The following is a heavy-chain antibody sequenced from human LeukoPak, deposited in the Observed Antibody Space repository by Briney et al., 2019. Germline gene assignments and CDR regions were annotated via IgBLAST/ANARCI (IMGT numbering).Heavy chain of an antibody. Sequence: ASVKVSCKASGYTFTSYAMHWVRQAPGQRLEWMGRINAGNGNTKYSQKFQGRVTITRDTSASTAYMELSSLRSEDTAVYYCARAVYFDRSGYYYWGQGTLVPSPQ. J-gene: IGHJ4*02. CDR3: ARAVYFDRSGYYY. CDR2: INAGNGNT. V-gene: IGHV1-3*01. D-gene: IGHD3-22*01. CDR1: GYTFTSYA.